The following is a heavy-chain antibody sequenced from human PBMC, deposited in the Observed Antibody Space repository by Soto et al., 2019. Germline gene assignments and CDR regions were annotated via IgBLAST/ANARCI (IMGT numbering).Heavy chain of an antibody. Sequence: GSLRLSCAASGFTFSSYAMSWVRQAPGKGLEWVSAISGSGGSTYYADSVKGRFTISRDNSKNTLYLQMNSLRAEDTAVYYCAKILAAAAPDYYYYGMDVWGQGTTVTVSS. CDR2: ISGSGGST. V-gene: IGHV3-23*01. J-gene: IGHJ6*02. CDR3: AKILAAAAPDYYYYGMDV. D-gene: IGHD6-13*01. CDR1: GFTFSSYA.